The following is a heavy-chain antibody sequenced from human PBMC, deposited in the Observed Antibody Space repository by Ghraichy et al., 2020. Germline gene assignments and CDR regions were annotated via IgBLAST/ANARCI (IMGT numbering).Heavy chain of an antibody. D-gene: IGHD3-3*01. CDR3: ARPEYDFWSGYSLDYYYGMDV. Sequence: SVKVSCKASGGTFSTYAITWVRQAPGQGLEWMGGIIPVFGTPNYAQKFRGRVTITADKSTSTAYMELSSLTSEDTAVYYCARPEYDFWSGYSLDYYYGMDVWRQGTTV. CDR2: IIPVFGTP. CDR1: GGTFSTYA. J-gene: IGHJ6*02. V-gene: IGHV1-69*06.